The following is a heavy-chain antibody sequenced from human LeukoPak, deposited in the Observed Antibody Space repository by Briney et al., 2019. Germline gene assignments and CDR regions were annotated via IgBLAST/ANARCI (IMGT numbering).Heavy chain of an antibody. D-gene: IGHD2-2*02. Sequence: PGGSLRLSCAASGFTFSSYAMHWVRQAPGKGLEWVAVISYDGSNKHYADSVKGRFTISRDNSKNTLYLQMNSLRAEDTAVYYCARDGIVVVPAAIGGYIDYWGQGTLVTVSS. V-gene: IGHV3-30-3*01. CDR2: ISYDGSNK. CDR3: ARDGIVVVPAAIGGYIDY. CDR1: GFTFSSYA. J-gene: IGHJ4*02.